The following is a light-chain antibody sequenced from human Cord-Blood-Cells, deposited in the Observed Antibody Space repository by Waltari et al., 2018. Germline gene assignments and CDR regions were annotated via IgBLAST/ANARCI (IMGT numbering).Light chain of an antibody. CDR2: LGS. J-gene: IGKJ2*01. CDR1: QSLLHSNGYNS. CDR3: MQALQTPPYT. V-gene: IGKV2-28*01. Sequence: DIVMTQSPLSLPVTPGEPASISCRSSQSLLHSNGYNSFDWYLQKPGQSPQLLLYLGSKRASGVPDRCSGIGSGTDYTLKISRVEAEDVGVYYCMQALQTPPYTFGQGTKLEIK.